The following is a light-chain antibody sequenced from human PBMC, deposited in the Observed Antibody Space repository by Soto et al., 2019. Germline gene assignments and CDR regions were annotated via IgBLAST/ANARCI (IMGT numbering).Light chain of an antibody. Sequence: DIVMTQSPDSLAVSLGERATINCKSSQSVLYSSNNKNYLAWYQQRPGQPPKLLIYWASTRESGVPDRFSGSGSGTDFTLTITSLQAEDVALCYCQQYESTPPTFGQGTKLEIK. CDR1: QSVLYSSNNKNY. CDR3: QQYESTPPT. J-gene: IGKJ2*01. CDR2: WAS. V-gene: IGKV4-1*01.